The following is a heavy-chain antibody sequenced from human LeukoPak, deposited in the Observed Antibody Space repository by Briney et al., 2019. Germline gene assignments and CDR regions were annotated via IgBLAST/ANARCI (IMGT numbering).Heavy chain of an antibody. Sequence: PSETLSLTCAVYGGSFSGYYWSWIRQPPGKGLEWIGEINHSGSTNYNPSLKSRVTISVDTSKNQFSLKLSSVTAADTAVYYCARDGPDSSWSYNWFDPWGQGTLVTVSS. D-gene: IGHD6-13*01. CDR2: INHSGST. J-gene: IGHJ5*02. CDR3: ARDGPDSSWSYNWFDP. V-gene: IGHV4-34*01. CDR1: GGSFSGYY.